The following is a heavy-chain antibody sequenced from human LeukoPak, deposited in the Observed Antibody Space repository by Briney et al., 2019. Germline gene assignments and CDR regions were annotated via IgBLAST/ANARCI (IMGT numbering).Heavy chain of an antibody. J-gene: IGHJ4*02. CDR1: GGSFSGYY. Sequence: SETLSPTCAVYGGSFSGYYWSWIRQPPGKGLEWIGEINHSGSTNYNPSLKSRVTISVDTSKNQFSLKLSSVTAADTAVYYCARGRATMVRGVSRPFDYWGQGTLVTVSS. CDR3: ARGRATMVRGVSRPFDY. D-gene: IGHD3-10*01. V-gene: IGHV4-34*01. CDR2: INHSGST.